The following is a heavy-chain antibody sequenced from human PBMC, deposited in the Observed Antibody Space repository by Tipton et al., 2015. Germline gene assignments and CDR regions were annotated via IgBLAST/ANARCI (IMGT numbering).Heavy chain of an antibody. CDR3: ARARGRHGGLFDS. CDR1: SDSINKYY. Sequence: TLSLTCTVSSDSINKYYWSWIRQPPGKELQWIGYIQYSGGTNYNPSLESRVSMSVDTSKTQFSLEMRAVTATDTAVYYCARARGRHGGLFDSWGQGTLVPVSS. CDR2: IQYSGGT. V-gene: IGHV4-59*01. J-gene: IGHJ4*02. D-gene: IGHD4-23*01.